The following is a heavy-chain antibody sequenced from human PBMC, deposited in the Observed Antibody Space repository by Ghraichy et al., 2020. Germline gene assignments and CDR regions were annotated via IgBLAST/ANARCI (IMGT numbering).Heavy chain of an antibody. D-gene: IGHD1-26*01. CDR1: GDFISSGTYY. CDR2: ISTSGST. CDR3: AREMGGTYYPRWVWIDY. Sequence: SETLSLTCTVSGDFISSGTYYWNWIRQPAGKGLEWIGRISTSGSTTHHPSLRSRITISVDTSKKQFSLKLRSVTATDTAVYYCAREMGGTYYPRWVWIDYWGQGTLVTVPS. J-gene: IGHJ4*02. V-gene: IGHV4-61*02.